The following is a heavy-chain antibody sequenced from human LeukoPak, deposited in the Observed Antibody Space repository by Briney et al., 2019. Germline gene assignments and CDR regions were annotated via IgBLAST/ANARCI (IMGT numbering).Heavy chain of an antibody. CDR2: MNPNSGNT. Sequence: ASVKVSCKASGYTFTSYVINWVRQATGQGLEWRGWMNPNSGNTGYAQKFQGRVTMTRNTSISTAYMELSSLRSEDTAVYYCARAPYYYDSSGYYYFDYWGQGTLVTVSS. V-gene: IGHV1-8*01. CDR3: ARAPYYYDSSGYYYFDY. J-gene: IGHJ4*02. CDR1: GYTFTSYV. D-gene: IGHD3-22*01.